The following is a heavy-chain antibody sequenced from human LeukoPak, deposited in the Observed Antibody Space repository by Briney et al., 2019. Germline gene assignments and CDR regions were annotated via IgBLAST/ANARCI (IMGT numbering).Heavy chain of an antibody. D-gene: IGHD5-18*01. Sequence: PGGSLRLSCAASGFTFSNAWMSWARQPPGNGLEWVGRIKRKTDGGTTDYAAPVKDRFTISRDDSKNTLYLQMNSLKTEDTAVYYCTTDRTYSPVDIWGQGTMVTVSS. CDR1: GFTFSNAW. CDR3: TTDRTYSPVDI. V-gene: IGHV3-15*01. J-gene: IGHJ3*02. CDR2: IKRKTDGGTT.